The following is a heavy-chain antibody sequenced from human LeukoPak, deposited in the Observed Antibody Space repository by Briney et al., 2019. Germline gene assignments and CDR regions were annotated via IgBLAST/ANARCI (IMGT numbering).Heavy chain of an antibody. CDR1: GFTFSSYA. Sequence: GGSLRLSCAASGFTFSSYAMSWVRQAPGKGLELVSAISGSGGSTYYADSVKGRFTISRDNSKNTLYLQMNSLRAEDTAVYYCAKEGYYDSSGYYYYYYYYYMDVWGKGTTVTVSS. J-gene: IGHJ6*03. CDR3: AKEGYYDSSGYYYYYYYYYMDV. V-gene: IGHV3-23*01. CDR2: ISGSGGST. D-gene: IGHD3-22*01.